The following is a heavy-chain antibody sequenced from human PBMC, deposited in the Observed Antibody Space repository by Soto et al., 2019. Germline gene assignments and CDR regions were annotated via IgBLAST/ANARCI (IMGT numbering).Heavy chain of an antibody. CDR1: GFTFDDYA. V-gene: IGHV3-9*01. CDR3: VKDGDKAAIFPYFDH. D-gene: IGHD6-13*01. J-gene: IGHJ4*02. CDR2: ISWHGGNK. Sequence: EVQLVESGGGLVQPGRSLRLSCAASGFTFDDYAMHWVRQAPGKGLEWVSSISWHGGNKAYADSVKGRFTISRDNAKSSLSVPVNSLTAEDTALYYCVKDGDKAAIFPYFDHWGQGTLVTVSP.